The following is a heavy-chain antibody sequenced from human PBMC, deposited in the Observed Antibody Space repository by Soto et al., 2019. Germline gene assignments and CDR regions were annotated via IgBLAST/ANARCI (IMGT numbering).Heavy chain of an antibody. D-gene: IGHD3-22*01. J-gene: IGHJ4*02. CDR2: ISGSGGST. CDR1: GFTFSSYA. Sequence: GGSLRLSCAASGFTFSSYAMSWVRQAPGKGLEWVSAISGSGGSTYYADSVKGRFTISRDNSKNTLYLQMNSLRAEDTAVYYCAKGPPGITMIMGYFDYWGQGTLVTVSS. CDR3: AKGPPGITMIMGYFDY. V-gene: IGHV3-23*01.